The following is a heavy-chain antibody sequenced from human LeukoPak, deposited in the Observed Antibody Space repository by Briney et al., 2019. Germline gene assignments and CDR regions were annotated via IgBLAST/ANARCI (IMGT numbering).Heavy chain of an antibody. Sequence: GESLKISCKGSGYSFTSYWIGWVRQMPGKGLEWMGIIYPGDSDTRYSPSFQGQVTISADKSISTAYLQWSSLKASDTAMYYCARRGPLPYSSGWYLAFDIWGQGTMVTVSS. V-gene: IGHV5-51*01. D-gene: IGHD6-19*01. CDR3: ARRGPLPYSSGWYLAFDI. CDR1: GYSFTSYW. CDR2: IYPGDSDT. J-gene: IGHJ3*02.